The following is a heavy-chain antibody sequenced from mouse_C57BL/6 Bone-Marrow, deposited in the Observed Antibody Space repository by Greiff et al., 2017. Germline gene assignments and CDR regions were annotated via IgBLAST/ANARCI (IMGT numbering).Heavy chain of an antibody. D-gene: IGHD3-2*02. CDR1: GYSITSDY. CDR2: ISYSGST. Sequence: DVKLVESGPGLAKPSQTLSLTCSVTGYSITSDYWNWIRKFPGNKLEYMGYISYSGSTYYNPPLKSRISITRETSKNQYYLQLNSVTTEDTATYYCARDSSGYPLDYWGQGTTLTVSS. CDR3: ARDSSGYPLDY. V-gene: IGHV3-8*01. J-gene: IGHJ2*01.